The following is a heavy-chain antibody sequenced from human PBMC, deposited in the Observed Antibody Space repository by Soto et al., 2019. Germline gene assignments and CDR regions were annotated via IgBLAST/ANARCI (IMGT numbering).Heavy chain of an antibody. Sequence: SVKVSCKASGGTFSSYAISWVRQAPGQGLEWMGGIIPIFGTANYAQKFQGSVTITADESTSTAYMELSSLRSEDTAVYYCARGRVVYAPTRTFDYWGQGTLVTVSS. J-gene: IGHJ4*02. CDR3: ARGRVVYAPTRTFDY. CDR1: GGTFSSYA. D-gene: IGHD2-8*02. CDR2: IIPIFGTA. V-gene: IGHV1-69*13.